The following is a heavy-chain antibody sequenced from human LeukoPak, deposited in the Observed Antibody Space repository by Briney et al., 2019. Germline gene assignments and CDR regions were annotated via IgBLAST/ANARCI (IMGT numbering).Heavy chain of an antibody. D-gene: IGHD7-27*01. CDR2: ISPNSGGT. CDR1: GYTFTPYY. Sequence: ASVTVSCMASGYTFTPYYIHWVRQAPGQALEWIGWISPNSGGTDYAQKFKGRVTMTRDTSISTTYVELSSLTSDDTAVYYCAIQPWGSGNNWYFDLWGRGTLVTVSS. V-gene: IGHV1-2*02. CDR3: AIQPWGSGNNWYFDL. J-gene: IGHJ2*01.